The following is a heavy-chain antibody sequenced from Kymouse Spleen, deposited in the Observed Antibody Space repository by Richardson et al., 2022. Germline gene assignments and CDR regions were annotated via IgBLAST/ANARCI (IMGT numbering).Heavy chain of an antibody. D-gene: IGHD4-17*01. CDR3: TSPYGDLRDY. CDR2: IRSKANSYAT. J-gene: IGHJ4*02. Sequence: EVQLVESGGGLVQPGGSLKLSCAASGFTFSGSAMHWVRQASGKGLEWVGRIRSKANSYATAYAASVKGRFTISRDDSKNTAYLQMNSLKTEDTAVYYCTSPYGDLRDYWGQGTLVTVSS. V-gene: IGHV3-73*02. CDR1: GFTFSGSA.